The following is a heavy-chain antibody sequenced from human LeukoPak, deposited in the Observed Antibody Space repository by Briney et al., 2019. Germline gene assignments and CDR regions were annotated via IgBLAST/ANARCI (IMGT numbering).Heavy chain of an antibody. V-gene: IGHV4-39*01. Sequence: PSETLSLTCTVSGGSTSGTLYYWGWIRQPPGKGLEWIGSIFYSGITYYNPSLQSRVTISVDASKSQFSLHLRSVTAADTALYYCARIIVVTSTDYFDSWGQGTLVTVSS. CDR1: GGSTSGTLYY. D-gene: IGHD2/OR15-2a*01. CDR3: ARIIVVTSTDYFDS. J-gene: IGHJ4*02. CDR2: IFYSGIT.